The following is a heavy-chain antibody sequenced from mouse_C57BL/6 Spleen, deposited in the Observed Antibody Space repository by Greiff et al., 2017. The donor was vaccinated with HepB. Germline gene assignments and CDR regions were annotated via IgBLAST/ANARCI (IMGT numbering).Heavy chain of an antibody. J-gene: IGHJ1*03. CDR1: GYTFTNYW. Sequence: QVQLKESGAELVRPGPSVKMSCKASGYTFTNYWIGWAKQRPGHGLEWIGDIYPGGGYTNYNEKFKGKATLTADKSSSTAYMQFSSLTSEDSAIYYCARFYDGYYGYFDVWGTGTTVTVSS. V-gene: IGHV1-63*01. CDR2: IYPGGGYT. CDR3: ARFYDGYYGYFDV. D-gene: IGHD2-3*01.